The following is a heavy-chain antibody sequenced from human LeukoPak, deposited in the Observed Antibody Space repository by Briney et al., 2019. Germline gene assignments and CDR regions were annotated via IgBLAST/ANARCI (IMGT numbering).Heavy chain of an antibody. J-gene: IGHJ4*02. D-gene: IGHD2-21*02. V-gene: IGHV3-23*01. CDR3: AKDLGWWVTADY. CDR1: GFPLSGNP. Sequence: GGSLRLSFAASGFPLSGNPMIWVRQVTGRGLEGVSGVGGDEKTHYADSVRGRFTISRDNAKNTVFLQMNSLTVEDAAVYYCAKDLGWWVTADYWGQGVLVTVSS. CDR2: VGGDEKT.